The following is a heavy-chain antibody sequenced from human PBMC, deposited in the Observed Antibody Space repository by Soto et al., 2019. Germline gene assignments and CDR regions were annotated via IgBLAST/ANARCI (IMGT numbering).Heavy chain of an antibody. CDR1: GFTFSDYY. CDR3: ARDLYYGSGPPAAYYYGMDV. CDR2: ISSSSSYT. J-gene: IGHJ6*02. Sequence: GGSLRLSCAASGFTFSDYYMSWIRQAPGKGLEWVSYISSSSSYTNYADSVKGRFTISRDNAKNSLYLQMNSLRAEDTAVYYWARDLYYGSGPPAAYYYGMDVWGQGTTVTVSS. D-gene: IGHD3-10*01. V-gene: IGHV3-11*05.